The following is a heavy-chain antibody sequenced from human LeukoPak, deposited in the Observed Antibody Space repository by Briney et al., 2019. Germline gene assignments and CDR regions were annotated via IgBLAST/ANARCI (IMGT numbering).Heavy chain of an antibody. CDR2: ITGDGSST. D-gene: IGHD3-10*01. J-gene: IGHJ4*02. Sequence: GGSLRLSCVAAGFNFGNYWMHLVRQAPGKEPVCISRITGDGSSTVYADPVTGRFTISRDNARNTLYLQMDSLRAEDTAVYYCARDYYGSIDYWGQGTLVTVSS. CDR1: GFNFGNYW. V-gene: IGHV3-74*01. CDR3: ARDYYGSIDY.